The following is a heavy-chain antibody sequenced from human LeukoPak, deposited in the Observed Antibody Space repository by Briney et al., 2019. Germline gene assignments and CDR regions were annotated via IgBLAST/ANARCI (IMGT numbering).Heavy chain of an antibody. V-gene: IGHV1-18*01. J-gene: IGHJ5*02. D-gene: IGHD3-10*01. Sequence: ASMKVSCKASGYTFTSYGISWVRQAPGQGREWMGWISAHTGTTNYAQKFQGRVTITIDTSTGPAFTEARRLRSDGTAGYFCARMARIWFGESWYNGFDPWGQGTLVTVSS. CDR3: ARMARIWFGESWYNGFDP. CDR1: GYTFTSYG. CDR2: ISAHTGTT.